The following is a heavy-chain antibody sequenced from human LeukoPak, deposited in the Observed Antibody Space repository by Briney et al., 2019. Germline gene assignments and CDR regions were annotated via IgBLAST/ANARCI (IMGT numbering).Heavy chain of an antibody. Sequence: GGSPRLSCAASGFTFSSHSMNWVRQTPGKGLEWVSYISRSSTTIYYADSVKGRFTISRDNAKNTVYLQMNSLRAEDTAVYYCARQEYNWFDPWGQGTLVTVSS. CDR3: ARQEYNWFDP. CDR2: ISRSSTTI. CDR1: GFTFSSHS. J-gene: IGHJ5*02. V-gene: IGHV3-48*04.